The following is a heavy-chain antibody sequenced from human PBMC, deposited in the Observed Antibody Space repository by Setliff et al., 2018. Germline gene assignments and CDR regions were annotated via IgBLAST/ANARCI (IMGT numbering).Heavy chain of an antibody. Sequence: LSLTCAVSGFSISSGYYWGWIRQPPGKGLEWIVNIHHSGKAYYNPSLKSRVTMSVDTSKNHVSLKLSSVTAADTAVYYCARAHTWALPNDNSGYPGWFDPWGQGTLVTVSS. V-gene: IGHV4-38-2*01. J-gene: IGHJ5*02. CDR2: IHHSGKA. CDR1: GFSISSGYY. D-gene: IGHD3-22*01. CDR3: ARAHTWALPNDNSGYPGWFDP.